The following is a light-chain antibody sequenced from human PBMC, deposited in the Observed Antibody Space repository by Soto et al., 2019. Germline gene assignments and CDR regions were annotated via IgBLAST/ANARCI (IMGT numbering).Light chain of an antibody. CDR1: SSNVGRNT. Sequence: QSVLTQPPSASGTPGQRVTISCSGSSSNVGRNTVNWYQQLLGTAPKLLIYSNNPRPSGVPERFSGSKSGTSASLAISGLQSEDEADYYCAAWDDSLNAVVFGGGTKVTVL. V-gene: IGLV1-44*01. J-gene: IGLJ2*01. CDR2: SNN. CDR3: AAWDDSLNAVV.